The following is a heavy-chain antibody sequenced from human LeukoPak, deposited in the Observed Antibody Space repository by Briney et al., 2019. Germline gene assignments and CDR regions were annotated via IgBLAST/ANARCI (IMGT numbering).Heavy chain of an antibody. CDR3: ARSPQYYYDSSGYYQFDY. J-gene: IGHJ4*02. D-gene: IGHD3-22*01. CDR1: GYTFTSYG. V-gene: IGHV1-18*01. Sequence: ASVKVSCKASGYTFTSYGISWVRQAPGQGLEWMGWISAYNGNTNYAQKLQGRVTMTTDTSTSTAYMELRSLRSDDTAAYYCARSPQYYYDSSGYYQFDYWGQGTLVTVSS. CDR2: ISAYNGNT.